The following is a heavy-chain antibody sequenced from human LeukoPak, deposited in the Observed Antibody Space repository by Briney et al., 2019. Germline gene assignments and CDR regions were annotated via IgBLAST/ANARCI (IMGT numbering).Heavy chain of an antibody. CDR2: INHGGST. Sequence: SETLSLTCAVYGGSFSGYYWSWIRQPPGKGLEWIGEINHGGSTNYNPSLKSRVTISIDTSKNQFSLKLCSVTAADTAVYYCATRKLGNDYWGQGTLVTVSS. J-gene: IGHJ4*02. CDR3: ATRKLGNDY. CDR1: GGSFSGYY. V-gene: IGHV4-34*01. D-gene: IGHD7-27*01.